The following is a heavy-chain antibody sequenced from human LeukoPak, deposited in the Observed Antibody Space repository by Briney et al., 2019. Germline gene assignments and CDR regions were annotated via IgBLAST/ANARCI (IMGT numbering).Heavy chain of an antibody. V-gene: IGHV1-2*06. CDR2: ISPNSGGT. J-gene: IGHJ3*02. Sequence: ASVKVSCKASGYTFTGFYMHWVRQAPRLGLEWMGRISPNSGGTNYAQKFQGRVTMTRDTSISTAYMELSRLRSDDTAIYYCARDLDVVDAFDIWGQGTVVTVSS. CDR1: GYTFTGFY. D-gene: IGHD3/OR15-3a*01. CDR3: ARDLDVVDAFDI.